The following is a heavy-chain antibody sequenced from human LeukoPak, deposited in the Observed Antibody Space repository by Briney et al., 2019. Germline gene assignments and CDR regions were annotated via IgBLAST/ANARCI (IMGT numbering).Heavy chain of an antibody. J-gene: IGHJ5*02. D-gene: IGHD2-15*01. Sequence: ASETLSLTCTVSGGSISSGDYYWSWIRQPPGKGLEWIGYIYYSGSTYYNPSLKSRVTISVDTSKNQFSLKLSSVTAADTAVYYCARDWGVYCSGGSCYSTENNWFDPWGQGTLVTVSS. CDR1: GGSISSGDYY. V-gene: IGHV4-30-4*01. CDR2: IYYSGST. CDR3: ARDWGVYCSGGSCYSTENNWFDP.